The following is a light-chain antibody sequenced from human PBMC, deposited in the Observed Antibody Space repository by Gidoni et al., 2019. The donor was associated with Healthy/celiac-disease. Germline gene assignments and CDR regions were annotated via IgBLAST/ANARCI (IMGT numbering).Light chain of an antibody. CDR1: SSNIGNNY. CDR2: DNN. J-gene: IGLJ2*01. Sequence: QSVLTQPPSVSAAPGQKVTISSSGSSSNIGNNYVSWYQQLPGTAPKLLLYDNNKRPSGIPDRFSGSKSGTSATLGITGLQTGDEDDYYCGTWDSSLSAGVFGGGTKLTVL. V-gene: IGLV1-51*01. CDR3: GTWDSSLSAGV.